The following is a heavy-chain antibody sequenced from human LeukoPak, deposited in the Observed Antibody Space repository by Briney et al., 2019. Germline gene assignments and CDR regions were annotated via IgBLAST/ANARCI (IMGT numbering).Heavy chain of an antibody. J-gene: IGHJ4*02. D-gene: IGHD2-15*01. CDR2: IYSGGRT. CDR1: GFTVSSNC. Sequence: GGSLRLSCAAAGFTVSSNCMSWVRQAPGKGLEWVSVIYSGGRTYYADSVKGRFTISRDNSENTLYLQMNSLRAEDTAVYYCARDGYCSGGSCYTDYWGQGTLVTVS. V-gene: IGHV3-66*01. CDR3: ARDGYCSGGSCYTDY.